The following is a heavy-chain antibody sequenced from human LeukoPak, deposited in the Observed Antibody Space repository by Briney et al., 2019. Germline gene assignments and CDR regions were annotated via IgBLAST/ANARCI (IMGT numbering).Heavy chain of an antibody. CDR1: GGSISSGSYY. D-gene: IGHD6-13*01. CDR3: ASPTLLAAAGPGAHWYFDP. CDR2: VYTSGST. V-gene: IGHV4-61*02. J-gene: IGHJ2*01. Sequence: NASQTLSLTCTVSGGSISSGSYYWSWIRQPAGKGLEWIGRVYTSGSTNYNPSLKSRVTISVDTSKNQFSLKLSSVTAADTAVYYCASPTLLAAAGPGAHWYFDPWGRGTLVTVSS.